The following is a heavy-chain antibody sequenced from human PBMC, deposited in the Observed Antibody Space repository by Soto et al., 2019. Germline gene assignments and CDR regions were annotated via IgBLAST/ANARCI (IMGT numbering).Heavy chain of an antibody. Sequence: ASVKVSCKASGYTFTSYDINWVRQATGQGLEWMGWMNPNSGNTGYAQKFQGRVTMTRNTSISTAYMELSSLRSEDTAVYYCARSPKITIFGVVNIYYMDVWGKGTTVTV. CDR2: MNPNSGNT. CDR3: ARSPKITIFGVVNIYYMDV. V-gene: IGHV1-8*01. D-gene: IGHD3-3*01. J-gene: IGHJ6*03. CDR1: GYTFTSYD.